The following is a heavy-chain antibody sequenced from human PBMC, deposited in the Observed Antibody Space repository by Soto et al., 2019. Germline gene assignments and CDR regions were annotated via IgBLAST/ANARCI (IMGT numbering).Heavy chain of an antibody. Sequence: GGSLRLPCAASGFTFNSFGMNWVRQAPGKGLEWVSSISSTGNNICYADSVKGRFTITRDNVKNSLYLQIKSLRAEDTAVYYCARAWWGLTAFDYWGRGTQVTVSS. V-gene: IGHV3-21*01. CDR3: ARAWWGLTAFDY. J-gene: IGHJ4*02. D-gene: IGHD2-15*01. CDR1: GFTFNSFG. CDR2: ISSTGNNI.